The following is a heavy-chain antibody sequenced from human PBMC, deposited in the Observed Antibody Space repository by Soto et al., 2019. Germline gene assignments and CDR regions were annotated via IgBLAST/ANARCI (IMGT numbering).Heavy chain of an antibody. V-gene: IGHV4-59*12. J-gene: IGHJ4*02. CDR1: GDSISSYY. CDR3: ARDSFNTGLYFDY. Sequence: QVQLQESGPGLVKPSETLSLTCTVSGDSISSYYWNWIRQPPGKGLEWIGYIYSSGHTHYNPSLKSRVTMSLDTSNNQFSLILNSVTAADTAVYYCARDSFNTGLYFDYWGRGILVTVSS. CDR2: IYSSGHT. D-gene: IGHD2-8*02.